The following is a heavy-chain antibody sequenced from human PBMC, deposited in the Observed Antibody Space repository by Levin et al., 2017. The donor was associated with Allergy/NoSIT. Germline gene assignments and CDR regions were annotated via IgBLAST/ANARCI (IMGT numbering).Heavy chain of an antibody. V-gene: IGHV4-39*07. CDR2: IYYSGST. D-gene: IGHD1-26*01. Sequence: PSETLSLTCTVSGGSISSSSYYWGWIRQPPGKGLEWIGSIYYSGSTYYNPSLKSRVTISVDTSKNQFSLKLSSVTAADTAVYYGARSVGATEDDYWGQGTLVTVSS. CDR3: ARSVGATEDDY. CDR1: GGSISSSSYY. J-gene: IGHJ4*02.